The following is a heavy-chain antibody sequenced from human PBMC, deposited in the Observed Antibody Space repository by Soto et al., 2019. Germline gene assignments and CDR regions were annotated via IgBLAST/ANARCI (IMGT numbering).Heavy chain of an antibody. J-gene: IGHJ6*02. D-gene: IGHD6-6*01. V-gene: IGHV3-48*03. CDR3: ARDYEDSSSFFSYAYGMDV. CDR2: ISTSGRTT. Sequence: EVQLVESGGGLVQPGGSLRLSCAASGFTLSRYEMNWVRQAPGKGLEWVSYISTSGRTTYYADSVKGRFTTSRDNAKNSVFLQMNSLRADDTAVYYCARDYEDSSSFFSYAYGMDVWGQGTTVTVSS. CDR1: GFTLSRYE.